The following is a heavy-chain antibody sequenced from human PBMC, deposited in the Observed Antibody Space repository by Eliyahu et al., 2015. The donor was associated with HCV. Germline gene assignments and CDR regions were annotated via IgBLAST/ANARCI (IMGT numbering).Heavy chain of an antibody. J-gene: IGHJ6*02. CDR1: DGSFSNYY. D-gene: IGHD6-13*01. V-gene: IGHV4-34*01. Sequence: QVQLHQWGAGLLKPSETLSLTCAVYDGSFSNYYXTWIRQPPGKGLEWIGEINDGGRTNCNPSLRSRVSISIDTSRKQFSLKLTSVTAADTAVYYCARGVAAVGTLQTYYFYYGMDVWGQGTTVTVSS. CDR3: ARGVAAVGTLQTYYFYYGMDV. CDR2: INDGGRT.